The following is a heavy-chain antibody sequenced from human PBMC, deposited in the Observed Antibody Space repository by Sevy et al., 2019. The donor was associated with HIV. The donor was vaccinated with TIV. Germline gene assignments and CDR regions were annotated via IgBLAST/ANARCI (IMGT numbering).Heavy chain of an antibody. D-gene: IGHD3-22*01. CDR3: ATTKDYYDSSGYPFDY. J-gene: IGHJ4*02. V-gene: IGHV1-24*01. CDR2: FDPEDGET. CDR1: GYTLTELS. Sequence: ASVKVSCKVSGYTLTELSMHWVRQAPGKGLEWMGSFDPEDGETIYQQKFEGRVTLTEDTSTDTAYMELSSLRSDDTAVYYCATTKDYYDSSGYPFDYWGQGTLVTVSS.